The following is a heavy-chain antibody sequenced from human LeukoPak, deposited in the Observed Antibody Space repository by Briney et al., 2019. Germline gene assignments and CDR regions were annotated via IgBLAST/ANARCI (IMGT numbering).Heavy chain of an antibody. D-gene: IGHD3-22*01. CDR2: INPIFGTA. V-gene: IGHV1-69*13. CDR1: GGTFSSYP. CDR3: ARDVPREYYYDSSGHWDY. J-gene: IGHJ4*01. Sequence: ASVKVSCKASGGTFSSYPISWVRQAPGQGLEWMGRINPIFGTANYAPKFQGRVTITPDQSTRTAYMELSSLRSEDTAVYYCARDVPREYYYDSSGHWDYWGQGTLVTASS.